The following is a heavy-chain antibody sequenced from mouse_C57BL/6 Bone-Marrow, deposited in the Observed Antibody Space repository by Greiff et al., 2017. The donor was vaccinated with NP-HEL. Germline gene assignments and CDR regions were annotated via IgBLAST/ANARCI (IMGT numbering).Heavy chain of an antibody. Sequence: EVQVVESGPELVKPGASVKIPCKASGYTFTDYNMDWVKQSHGKSLEWIGDINPNNGGTIYNQKFKGKATLTVDKSSSTAYMELRSLTSEDTAVYYCARGGPEPLDYFDYWGQGTTLTVSS. J-gene: IGHJ2*01. V-gene: IGHV1-18*01. CDR3: ARGGPEPLDYFDY. CDR1: GYTFTDYN. CDR2: INPNNGGT.